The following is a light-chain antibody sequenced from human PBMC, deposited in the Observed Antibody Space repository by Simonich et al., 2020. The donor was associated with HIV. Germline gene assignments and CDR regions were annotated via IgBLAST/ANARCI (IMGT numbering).Light chain of an antibody. CDR2: WAS. Sequence: DIVMTKSPDSLAVSLGERATINCKSSQSVLYSSNNQNYLVWYQQKPGQPPKLLIYWASTRESGVPDRFSGSGSGTDFTLTISSLQAEDVAVYYCQQYHSTPNTFGQGTKLELK. CDR1: QSVLYSSNNQNY. J-gene: IGKJ2*01. V-gene: IGKV4-1*01. CDR3: QQYHSTPNT.